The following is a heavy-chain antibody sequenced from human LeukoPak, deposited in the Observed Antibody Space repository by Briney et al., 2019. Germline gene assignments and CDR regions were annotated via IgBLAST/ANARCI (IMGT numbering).Heavy chain of an antibody. CDR3: AKDPQLRQDSGF. CDR1: GFTFSSYG. D-gene: IGHD3-9*01. V-gene: IGHV3-30*18. Sequence: GGSLRLSCAASGFTFSSYGMHWVRQAPGKGLEWVAVISYDGSNKYYADSVKGRFTISRDNSKNTLYLQMNSLRAEDTAVYYCAKDPQLRQDSGFWGQGTLVTVSS. CDR2: ISYDGSNK. J-gene: IGHJ4*02.